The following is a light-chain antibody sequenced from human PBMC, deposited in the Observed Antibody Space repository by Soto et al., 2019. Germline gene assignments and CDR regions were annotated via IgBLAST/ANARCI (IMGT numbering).Light chain of an antibody. CDR2: GAS. Sequence: EIVMTQSPATLSVSPGERATLSCRASQSVNIYLAWYQQKPGQAPRLLIFGASSRATGIPARFSGSGSGTEFNLTISSLQPEDFATYYCQQSYSTPPWTFGQGTRLEIK. V-gene: IGKV3D-15*01. J-gene: IGKJ5*01. CDR3: QQSYSTPPWT. CDR1: QSVNIY.